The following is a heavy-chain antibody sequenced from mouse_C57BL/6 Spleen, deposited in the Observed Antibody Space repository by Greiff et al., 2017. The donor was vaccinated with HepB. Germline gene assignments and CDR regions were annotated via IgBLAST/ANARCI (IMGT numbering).Heavy chain of an antibody. Sequence: QVQLQQSGAELVRPGTSVKVSCKASGYAFTNYLIEWVKQRPGQGLEWIGVINPGSGGTNYNEKFKGKATLTADKSSSTAYMQLSSLTSEDSAVYFCARWKGDYFDYWGQGTTLTVSS. CDR3: ARWKGDYFDY. CDR2: INPGSGGT. V-gene: IGHV1-54*01. J-gene: IGHJ2*01. CDR1: GYAFTNYL.